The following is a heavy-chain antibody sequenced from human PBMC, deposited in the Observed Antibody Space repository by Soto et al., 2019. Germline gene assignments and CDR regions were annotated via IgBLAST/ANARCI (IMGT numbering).Heavy chain of an antibody. V-gene: IGHV4-59*01. CDR1: GGSISSYY. Sequence: PSETLSLTCTVSGGSISSYYWSWIRQPPGKGLEWIGYIYYSGSTNYNPSLKSRVTISVDTPKNQFSLKLSSVTAADTAVYYCARDRIGYCSGGSCYSLSAFDIWGQGTMDTVSS. J-gene: IGHJ3*02. CDR3: ARDRIGYCSGGSCYSLSAFDI. CDR2: IYYSGST. D-gene: IGHD2-15*01.